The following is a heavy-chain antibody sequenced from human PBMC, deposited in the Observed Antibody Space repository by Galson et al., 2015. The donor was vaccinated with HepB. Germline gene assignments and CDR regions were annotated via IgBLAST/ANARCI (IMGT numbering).Heavy chain of an antibody. Sequence: SLRLSCAASGFTFSSYAMSWVRQAPGKGLEWVSAISGSGGSTYYADSVKGRFTISRDNSKNTLYLQMNSLRAEDTAVYYCAKDPPVVVAATHPLGSRGEIFDYWGQGTLVTVSS. D-gene: IGHD2-15*01. V-gene: IGHV3-23*01. CDR2: ISGSGGST. CDR3: AKDPPVVVAATHPLGSRGEIFDY. J-gene: IGHJ4*02. CDR1: GFTFSSYA.